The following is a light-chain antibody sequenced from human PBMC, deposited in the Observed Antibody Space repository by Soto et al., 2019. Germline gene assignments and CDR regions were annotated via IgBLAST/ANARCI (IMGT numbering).Light chain of an antibody. CDR1: QGSSSY. CDR3: QQLNIYHRT. CDR2: AAS. J-gene: IGKJ1*01. Sequence: IQLTKSPYSLSASVGDRVTITCRASQGSSSYLAWYQQKPGKAHKILIYAASALQSGVPSRFSDSGSVTDLTRTISCLQSEDFASCYCQQLNIYHRTFVQGTYAEFK. V-gene: IGKV1-9*01.